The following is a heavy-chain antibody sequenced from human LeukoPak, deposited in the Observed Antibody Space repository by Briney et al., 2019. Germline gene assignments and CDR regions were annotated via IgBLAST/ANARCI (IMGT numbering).Heavy chain of an antibody. CDR3: ARELRFLEWLSVDY. J-gene: IGHJ4*02. D-gene: IGHD3-3*01. CDR2: ISYDGSNK. Sequence: PGGSLRLSCAASGFTFSSYAMHWVRQAPGKGLEWVAVISYDGSNKYYADSVKGRFTISRDNSKNTLYLQMNSLRAEDTAVYYCARELRFLEWLSVDYWGQGTLVTVSS. CDR1: GFTFSSYA. V-gene: IGHV3-30-3*01.